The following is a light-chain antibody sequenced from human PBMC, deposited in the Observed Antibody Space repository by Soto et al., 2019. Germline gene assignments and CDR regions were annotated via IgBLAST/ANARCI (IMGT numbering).Light chain of an antibody. Sequence: EIVMTQSPATLSLSPGERATLSCRASQGIGSTLAWYQQKPGQAPRLLIYGASNRATGIPDRFSGSGSGTDFTLTITRLEPEDFAMYYCQRYDSFRTFGQGTKVDIK. CDR2: GAS. V-gene: IGKV3-20*01. CDR1: QGIGST. J-gene: IGKJ1*01. CDR3: QRYDSFRT.